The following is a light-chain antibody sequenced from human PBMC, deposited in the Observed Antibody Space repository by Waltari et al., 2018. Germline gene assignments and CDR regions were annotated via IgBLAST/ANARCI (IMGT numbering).Light chain of an antibody. J-gene: IGKJ1*01. CDR1: QSVSSN. V-gene: IGKV3-15*01. CDR2: GAS. Sequence: EIVMTQPPATLSVSPGERATLSCRASQSVSSNLAWYQQKPGQAPRLLMYGASTRATGIPARFSGSGSGTEFTLTISSLQSEDFALYYCQQYNNWPRTFGQGTKVEIK. CDR3: QQYNNWPRT.